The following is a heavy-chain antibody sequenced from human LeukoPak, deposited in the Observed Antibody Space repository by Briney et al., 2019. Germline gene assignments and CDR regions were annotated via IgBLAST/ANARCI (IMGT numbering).Heavy chain of an antibody. J-gene: IGHJ6*03. CDR1: GFTFSSYS. D-gene: IGHD3-10*01. CDR3: ARATYGSGSYYSGDYYYYYYMDV. V-gene: IGHV3-21*01. CDR2: ISSSSSYI. Sequence: GGSLRLSCAASGFTFSSYSMNWVRQAPGKGLEWVSSISSSSSYIYYADSVKGRFTISRDNAKNSLYLQMNSLRAEDTAVYYCARATYGSGSYYSGDYYYYYYMDVWGKGTTVTISS.